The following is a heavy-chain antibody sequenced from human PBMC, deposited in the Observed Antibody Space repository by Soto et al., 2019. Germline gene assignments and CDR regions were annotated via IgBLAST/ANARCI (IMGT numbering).Heavy chain of an antibody. Sequence: HVQLVQSGGELKKPGASVKVSCNTSGYTFNTYFITWVRQAPGQGLEWMGWISPHNGNTNYAEKFQGRVTMTTDTITKTAYMELRNLRFDDMAVYYCARDTSNSFDYWGQGTLVTVSS. CDR1: GYTFNTYF. V-gene: IGHV1-18*03. CDR3: ARDTSNSFDY. CDR2: ISPHNGNT. J-gene: IGHJ4*02. D-gene: IGHD2-2*01.